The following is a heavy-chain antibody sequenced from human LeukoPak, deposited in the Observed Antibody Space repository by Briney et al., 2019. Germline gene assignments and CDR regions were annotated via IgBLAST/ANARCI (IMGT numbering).Heavy chain of an antibody. Sequence: SGGSLRLSCAASGFTFSSYGMHWVRQAPGKGLEWVAVISYDGSNKYYRDSVKGRFTISRDNSKNTLYLQVNSLRAEDTAVYYCAKPGSYWYFDLWGRGTLVTVSS. J-gene: IGHJ2*01. V-gene: IGHV3-30*18. CDR3: AKPGSYWYFDL. CDR1: GFTFSSYG. CDR2: ISYDGSNK.